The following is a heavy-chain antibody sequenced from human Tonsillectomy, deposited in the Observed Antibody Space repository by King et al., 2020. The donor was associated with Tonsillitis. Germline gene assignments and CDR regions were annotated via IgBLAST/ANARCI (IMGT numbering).Heavy chain of an antibody. J-gene: IGHJ4*02. CDR1: GYTFTGYY. CDR3: AKVAGYDLWSAFYKGGVDC. D-gene: IGHD3-3*01. Sequence: VQLVESGAEVKKPGASVKVSCKASGYTFTGYYVHWVRQAPGQGLQWMGWINPNSGDTNYAQKFQGRVTMTRDTSISTAYMDLSRLRSDDTALYYCAKVAGYDLWSAFYKGGVDCWGQGTLVTVSS. CDR2: INPNSGDT. V-gene: IGHV1-2*02.